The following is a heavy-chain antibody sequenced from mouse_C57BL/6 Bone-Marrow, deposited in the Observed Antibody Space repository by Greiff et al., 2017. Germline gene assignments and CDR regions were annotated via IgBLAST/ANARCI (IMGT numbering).Heavy chain of an antibody. CDR3: ARDTGSSYGYLDD. CDR1: GFTFSDYY. V-gene: IGHV5-16*01. D-gene: IGHD1-1*01. J-gene: IGHJ1*03. Sequence: EVQLVESEGGLVQPGSSMKLSCTASGFTFSDYYMAWVRQVPEKGLEWVANINYDGSSTYYLDSLKSRFIISRDNAKNILYLQRSSLKSEDTATYYGARDTGSSYGYLDDWGTGTTVTVSS. CDR2: INYDGSST.